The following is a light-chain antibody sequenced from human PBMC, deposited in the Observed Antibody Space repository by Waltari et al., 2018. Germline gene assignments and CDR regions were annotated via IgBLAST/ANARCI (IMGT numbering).Light chain of an antibody. CDR1: NSDVGRYNL. CDR2: DVT. J-gene: IGLJ3*02. CDR3: CSYAGSFTWV. Sequence: QSAPTQPASVSGSPGQSIPISCTGTNSDVGRYNLFSWYQQHPDKAPKLIIYDVTERPSGVSDRLSGSKSGNTASLTISGLQAEDEADYYCCSYAGSFTWVFGGGTKLTVL. V-gene: IGLV2-23*02.